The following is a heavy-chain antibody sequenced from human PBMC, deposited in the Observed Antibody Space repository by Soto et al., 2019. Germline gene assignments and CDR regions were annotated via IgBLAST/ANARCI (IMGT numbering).Heavy chain of an antibody. Sequence: SVKVSCKASGGTFSSYAISWVRQAPGQGLEWMGGIIPIFGTVNYAQKFQGRVTITADESTSTAYMELSSLRSEDTAVYYCAREEMATTHDAFDIWGQGTMVTVSS. J-gene: IGHJ3*02. CDR3: AREEMATTHDAFDI. V-gene: IGHV1-69*13. CDR1: GGTFSSYA. D-gene: IGHD5-12*01. CDR2: IIPIFGTV.